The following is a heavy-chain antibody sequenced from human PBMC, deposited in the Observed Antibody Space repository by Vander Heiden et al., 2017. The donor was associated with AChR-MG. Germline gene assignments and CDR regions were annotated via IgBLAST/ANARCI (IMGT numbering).Heavy chain of an antibody. CDR1: GFNFAISG. CDR2: VGFGYDDT. V-gene: IGHV1-58*01. D-gene: IGHD2-2*01. J-gene: IGHJ3*02. Sequence: QMQLVQPGPEVKKPGTSVKVSCKATGFNFAISGLQWVRQAPGQGLEWIGRVGFGYDDTPIAQRFQDRVTLSRDASTYTAYMELSSLRHDDTATYYCALDAAAPDVFDIWGHGTLVSVSS. CDR3: ALDAAAPDVFDI.